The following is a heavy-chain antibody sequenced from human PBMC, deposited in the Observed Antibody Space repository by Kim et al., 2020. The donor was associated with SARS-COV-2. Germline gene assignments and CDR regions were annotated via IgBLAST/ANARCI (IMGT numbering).Heavy chain of an antibody. V-gene: IGHV4-31*03. D-gene: IGHD3-22*01. CDR3: ARSRVSKNGSGYQSRFDG. CDR1: GGSISSGGYF. Sequence: SETLSLTCTVSGGSISSGGYFWSWIRQHPGKGLEWIGYVYYSGSTYYNPSLKSRLTISVDTSKNQFSLNLSSATAADTAVYYCARSRVSKNGSGYQSRFDGWGQGTLVTVSS. CDR2: VYYSGST. J-gene: IGHJ4*02.